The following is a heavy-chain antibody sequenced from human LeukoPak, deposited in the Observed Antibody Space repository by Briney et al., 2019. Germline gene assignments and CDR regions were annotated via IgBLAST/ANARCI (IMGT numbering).Heavy chain of an antibody. CDR1: GFTFVNYG. Sequence: GALRLSCAASGFTFVNYGFHWVRQAPMKALEWVAFISYNGHQKYGDSVKGRFTISRDNSKNTLYLQMNSLRAEDTAVYYCAKDDGGSYYIYYYYMDVWGKGTTVTISS. D-gene: IGHD1-26*01. J-gene: IGHJ6*03. CDR3: AKDDGGSYYIYYYYMDV. CDR2: ISYNGHQ. V-gene: IGHV3-30*18.